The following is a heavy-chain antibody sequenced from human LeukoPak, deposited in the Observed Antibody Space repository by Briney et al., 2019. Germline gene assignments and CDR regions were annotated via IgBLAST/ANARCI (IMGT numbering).Heavy chain of an antibody. CDR2: LYYSGST. Sequence: SQTLSLTCTVSGGSISSGDYYWSWIRQPPGKCLEWIGYLYYSGSTYYNPSLKSRVTISVDTSKNQFSLKLSSVTAADTAVYYCARAGSDYVWGSYRLNYFDYWGQGTLVTVAS. CDR3: ARAGSDYVWGSYRLNYFDY. D-gene: IGHD3-16*02. CDR1: GGSISSGDYY. V-gene: IGHV4-30-4*08. J-gene: IGHJ4*02.